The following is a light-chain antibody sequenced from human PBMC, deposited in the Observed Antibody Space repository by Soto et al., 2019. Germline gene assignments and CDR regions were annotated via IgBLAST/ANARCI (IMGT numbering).Light chain of an antibody. Sequence: QSVLTQSPSASASLGASVKLTCTLSSGHSSYAIAWHQQQPEKGPRNLMKLNSDGSHSKGDGIPDRFSGSSSGAERYLTISSLQSEDEADYYCQTWGTGIQVFGTGTKVTVL. CDR3: QTWGTGIQV. V-gene: IGLV4-69*01. CDR1: SGHSSYA. J-gene: IGLJ1*01. CDR2: LNSDGSH.